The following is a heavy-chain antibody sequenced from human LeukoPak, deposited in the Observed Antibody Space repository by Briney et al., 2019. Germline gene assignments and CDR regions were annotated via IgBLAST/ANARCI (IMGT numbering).Heavy chain of an antibody. CDR2: ISDSGGIT. J-gene: IGHJ4*02. V-gene: IGHV3-23*01. D-gene: IGHD3-3*01. Sequence: GGSLRLSCAASGFTFSSYPMTWVRQAPGKGPEWVSFISDSGGITYYADSVKGRFTISRDNSKNTLYLQMNSLRAEDTAVYYCARDAYYDFWSGYLSGGSQIDYWGQGTLVTVSS. CDR1: GFTFSSYP. CDR3: ARDAYYDFWSGYLSGGSQIDY.